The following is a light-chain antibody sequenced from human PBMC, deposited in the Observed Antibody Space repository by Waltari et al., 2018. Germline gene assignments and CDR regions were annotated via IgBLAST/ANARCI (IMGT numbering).Light chain of an antibody. CDR1: RGGSSSY. CDR2: GAS. Sequence: EFVLTHSPPTLPLFPGERATLCSRARRGGSSSYLDWYQQKPGQTPRLLIYGASSSATGITDRVSGSGSETDFTLTISRLEPEDFAVYYCQQYGSLLTFGGGTKVEIK. J-gene: IGKJ4*01. V-gene: IGKV3-20*01. CDR3: QQYGSLLT.